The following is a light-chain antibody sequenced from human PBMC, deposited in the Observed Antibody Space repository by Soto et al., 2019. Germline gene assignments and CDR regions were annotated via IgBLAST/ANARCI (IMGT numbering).Light chain of an antibody. CDR2: GAS. J-gene: IGKJ3*01. Sequence: EIVLTQSPGTLSLSPGERATLSCRASQSISSNYLAWYQQKPGQAPRLLIYGASFRATGIPDRFSGSGCGTDFTFTISRLEPEDFGVYYCQQYGRSPPGFTFGPGTKVDIK. CDR1: QSISSNY. V-gene: IGKV3-20*01. CDR3: QQYGRSPPGFT.